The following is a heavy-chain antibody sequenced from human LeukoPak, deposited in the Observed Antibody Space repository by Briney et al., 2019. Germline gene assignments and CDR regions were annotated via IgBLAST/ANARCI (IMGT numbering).Heavy chain of an antibody. CDR1: GFTLRNYW. Sequence: GGSLSLSCTASGFTLRNYWMHWVRQVQGKRLVWVSRISGDGSVTNYADSVQGRFTSSRDNAKNILYLQINNLRSEDTAVYYCARYSSSSGGASYYLDYWGHGTLITVSS. V-gene: IGHV3-74*01. CDR3: ARYSSSSGGASYYLDY. J-gene: IGHJ4*01. D-gene: IGHD6-6*01. CDR2: ISGDGSVT.